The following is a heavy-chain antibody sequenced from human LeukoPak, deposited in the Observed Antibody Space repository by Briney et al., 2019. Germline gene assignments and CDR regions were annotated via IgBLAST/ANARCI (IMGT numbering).Heavy chain of an antibody. CDR3: ARSQRPKAEMGSGYHAPYED. CDR1: GDTFNSYE. D-gene: IGHD3-22*01. CDR2: IIPIFGTR. J-gene: IGHJ4*02. V-gene: IGHV1-69*01. Sequence: ASVKVSCKASGDTFNSYEITWVRQAPGQGLEWMGGIIPIFGTRDYAQKFQGRVTITADESTNTAYMELSTLRSEDTAVYYCARSQRPKAEMGSGYHAPYEDWGQGTLVTVSS.